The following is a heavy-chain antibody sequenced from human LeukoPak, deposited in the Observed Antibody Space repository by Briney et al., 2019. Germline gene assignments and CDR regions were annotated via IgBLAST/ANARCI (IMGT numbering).Heavy chain of an antibody. J-gene: IGHJ4*02. CDR3: ARAYGSGWTGFDY. Sequence: GGSLRLSCAASGFTFDDYGMSWARQAPGKGLEWVSGINWNGGSTGYADSVKGRVTISRDNAKESLYLQMNGLRAEDTALYYCARAYGSGWTGFDYWGQGTLVTVSS. D-gene: IGHD6-19*01. V-gene: IGHV3-20*04. CDR2: INWNGGST. CDR1: GFTFDDYG.